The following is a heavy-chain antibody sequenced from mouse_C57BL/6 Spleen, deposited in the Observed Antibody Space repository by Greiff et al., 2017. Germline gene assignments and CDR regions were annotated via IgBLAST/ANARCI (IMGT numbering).Heavy chain of an antibody. D-gene: IGHD1-1*01. Sequence: VKLQQSGAELARPGASVKLSCKASGYTFTSYGISWVKQRTGQGLEWIGEIYPRSGNTYYNEKFKGKATLTADKSSSTAYMELRSLTSEDSAVYFCAPNYGGAMDYWGQGTSVTVSS. J-gene: IGHJ4*01. V-gene: IGHV1-81*01. CDR1: GYTFTSYG. CDR2: IYPRSGNT. CDR3: APNYGGAMDY.